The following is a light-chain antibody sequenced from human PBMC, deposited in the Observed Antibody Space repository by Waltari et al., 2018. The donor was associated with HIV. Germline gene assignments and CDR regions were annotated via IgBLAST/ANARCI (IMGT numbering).Light chain of an antibody. Sequence: HLVLTQSPSASASLRASVKLTCTLSSGHTTYAIAWHQQQPEKGPRYLMNLKSDGSHSKGDGIPDRFSGSSSGAERYLTISSLQSEDEADYYCQTWGTGIQVFGGGTKLTVL. CDR1: SGHTTYA. J-gene: IGLJ3*02. CDR3: QTWGTGIQV. CDR2: LKSDGSH. V-gene: IGLV4-69*02.